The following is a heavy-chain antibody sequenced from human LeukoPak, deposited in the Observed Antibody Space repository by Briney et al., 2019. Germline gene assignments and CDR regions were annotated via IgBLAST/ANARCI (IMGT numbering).Heavy chain of an antibody. D-gene: IGHD6-19*01. CDR3: AKDLQISYSSGLDDGVDY. J-gene: IGHJ4*02. CDR2: INPDGSDT. V-gene: IGHV3-74*01. CDR1: GLTFSSHW. Sequence: GGSLRLSCAASGLTFSSHWMHWVRQAPGKGLVWVSRINPDGSDTGYADSVKGRFTISRDNSKNTLYLQMNSLRAEDTAVYYCAKDLQISYSSGLDDGVDYWGQGTLVTVSS.